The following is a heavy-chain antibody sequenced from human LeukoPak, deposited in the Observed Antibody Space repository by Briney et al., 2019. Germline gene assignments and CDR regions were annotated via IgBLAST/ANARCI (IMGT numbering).Heavy chain of an antibody. J-gene: IGHJ4*02. CDR3: AKVSSYNQGWLDPIPHPFDY. Sequence: PGGSLRLSCAASGFTFSSYGMSWVRQAPGKGLEWVPVISGSGGRTYYADIVKGQFTISRDNSKNTLYLQMNSLRDEDTAVYYCAKVSSYNQGWLDPIPHPFDYWGQGTLVTVSS. V-gene: IGHV3-23*01. CDR2: ISGSGGRT. D-gene: IGHD1-14*01. CDR1: GFTFSSYG.